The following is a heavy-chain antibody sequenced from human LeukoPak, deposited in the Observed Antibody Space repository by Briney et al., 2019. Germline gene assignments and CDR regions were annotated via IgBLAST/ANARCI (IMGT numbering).Heavy chain of an antibody. CDR3: ARVGAFGSYYGY. V-gene: IGHV3-7*05. Sequence: GGSLRLSCAASGFPFHIYWMSWVRHAPGKGLEWVANINQDGSEKYCVDSVKGRFTISRDNAKNSLYLQMNSLRAEDTAVYYCARVGAFGSYYGYWGQGTLVTVSS. D-gene: IGHD1-26*01. CDR2: INQDGSEK. J-gene: IGHJ4*02. CDR1: GFPFHIYW.